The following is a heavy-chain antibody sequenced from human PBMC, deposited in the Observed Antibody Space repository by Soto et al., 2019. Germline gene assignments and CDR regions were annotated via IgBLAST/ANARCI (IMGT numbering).Heavy chain of an antibody. D-gene: IGHD2-21*01. CDR3: ARIVGGIVITYYYMDA. Sequence: QVQLQESGPGLVKPSETLSLTCTVSGGSIGSSSYYWGWIRQPPGKGLEWIGSIFYSGSTYYNPYVQSRITISFDTSTTQFSLKLRSVTAADTAVYYCARIVGGIVITYYYMDAWGKGTTVTVSS. CDR1: GGSIGSSSYY. V-gene: IGHV4-39*01. CDR2: IFYSGST. J-gene: IGHJ6*03.